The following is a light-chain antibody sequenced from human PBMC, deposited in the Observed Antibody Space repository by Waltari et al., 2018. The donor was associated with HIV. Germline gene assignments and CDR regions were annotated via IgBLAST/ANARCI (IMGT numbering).Light chain of an antibody. CDR2: LSS. CDR1: QTLRSSGGFTY. J-gene: IGKJ2*01. Sequence: DIALTQSPSIEAVAPREQAFISCKSNQTLRSSGGFTYLDWFFQKSGQSPHLLIYLSSSRASGVPAKFSGRGSGTDFTLIITDVEPEDVGVYYCMQTLQTPFTFGQGTKLEL. CDR3: MQTLQTPFT. V-gene: IGKV2-28*01.